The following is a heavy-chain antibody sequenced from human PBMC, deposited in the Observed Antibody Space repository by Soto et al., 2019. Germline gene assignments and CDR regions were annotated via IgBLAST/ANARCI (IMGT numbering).Heavy chain of an antibody. J-gene: IGHJ4*02. CDR2: IYYSGST. CDR3: ASSYGDYVSY. V-gene: IGHV4-39*01. D-gene: IGHD4-17*01. CDR1: GGSITSSSYY. Sequence: SETLSLTCTVSGGSITSSSYYWGWIRQPPGKGLEWIGSIYYSGSTYYNPSLKSRVTISVDTSKNQFSLKLSSVTAADTAVYYCASSYGDYVSYWGQGTLVTVSS.